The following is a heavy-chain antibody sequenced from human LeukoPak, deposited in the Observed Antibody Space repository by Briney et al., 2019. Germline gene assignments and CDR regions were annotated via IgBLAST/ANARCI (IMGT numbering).Heavy chain of an antibody. D-gene: IGHD2-2*01. J-gene: IGHJ4*02. CDR1: GFTFSSYA. Sequence: GSLRLSCAASGFTFSSYAMSWVRQAPGKGLEWVSAISGSGGSTYYADSVKGRFTISRDNSKNTLYLQMNSLRAEDTAVYYCAKFRGSSTTRTDFDYWGQGTLVTVSS. V-gene: IGHV3-23*01. CDR2: ISGSGGST. CDR3: AKFRGSSTTRTDFDY.